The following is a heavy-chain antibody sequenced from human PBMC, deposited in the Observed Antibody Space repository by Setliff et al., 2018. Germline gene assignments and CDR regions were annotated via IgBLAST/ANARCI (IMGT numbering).Heavy chain of an antibody. J-gene: IGHJ6*03. Sequence: SETLSLTCTVSGGSISSYYWSWIRQPAGKGLEWIGHIYIGGSANYNPSLKSRVTMSIDTSKNQFSLKLNSVTAADMAVYYCAREQWPDPPGYYYMDVWAKGTTVTVSS. CDR3: AREQWPDPPGYYYMDV. CDR2: IYIGGSA. CDR1: GGSISSYY. V-gene: IGHV4-4*07. D-gene: IGHD6-19*01.